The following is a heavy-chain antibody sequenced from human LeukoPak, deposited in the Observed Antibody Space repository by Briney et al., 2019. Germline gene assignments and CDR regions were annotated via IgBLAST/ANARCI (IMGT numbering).Heavy chain of an antibody. Sequence: PGGSLRLSCAASGFTFSSYSMNWVRQAPGRGLEWVSSISSSSSYIYYADSVKGRFTISRDNAKNSLYLQMNSLRAEDTAVYYCAKGSKAVIFTRDHYMDVWGKGTTVTISS. CDR1: GFTFSSYS. V-gene: IGHV3-21*01. CDR2: ISSSSSYI. CDR3: AKGSKAVIFTRDHYMDV. D-gene: IGHD3/OR15-3a*01. J-gene: IGHJ6*03.